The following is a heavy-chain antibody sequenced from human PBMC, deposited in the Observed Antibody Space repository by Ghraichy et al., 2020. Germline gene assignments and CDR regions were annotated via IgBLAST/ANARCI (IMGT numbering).Heavy chain of an antibody. CDR3: ARAHTLIPFDL. V-gene: IGHV3-74*01. J-gene: IGHJ2*01. CDR1: GFTFSSYW. Sequence: GGSLRLSCAASGFTFSSYWMHWVRQAPGKGLVWVSRINSDESSTSYADSVKGRFTISRDNAKNTLYLQMNSLRAEDTAVYYCARAHTLIPFDLWGRGTLVTVSS. CDR2: INSDESST.